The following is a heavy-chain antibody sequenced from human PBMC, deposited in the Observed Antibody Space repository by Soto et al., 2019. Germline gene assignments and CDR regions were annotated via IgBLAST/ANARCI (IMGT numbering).Heavy chain of an antibody. CDR3: ARDYPGVDTFDY. D-gene: IGHD3-3*01. V-gene: IGHV1-2*02. CDR2: INPNSGGT. Sequence: EASVKVSCKASGYTFTGYYMHWVRQAPGQGLEWMGWINPNSGGTNYAQKFQGRVTMTRDTSISTAYMELSRLRSDDTAVYYCARDYPGVDTFDYWGQGTLVTVSS. J-gene: IGHJ4*02. CDR1: GYTFTGYY.